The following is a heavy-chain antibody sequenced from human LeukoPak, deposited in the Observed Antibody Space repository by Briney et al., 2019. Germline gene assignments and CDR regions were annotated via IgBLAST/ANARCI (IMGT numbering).Heavy chain of an antibody. V-gene: IGHV1-2*02. D-gene: IGHD3-9*01. Sequence: ASVKVSCKASGYTFTGYYMHWVRQAPGQGLEWMGWINPNSGGTNYAQKFQGRVTMTRDTSISTAYMELSRLRSDDTAVYYCARDQIDILTGYFYFDYWGQGTLVTVPS. J-gene: IGHJ4*02. CDR3: ARDQIDILTGYFYFDY. CDR2: INPNSGGT. CDR1: GYTFTGYY.